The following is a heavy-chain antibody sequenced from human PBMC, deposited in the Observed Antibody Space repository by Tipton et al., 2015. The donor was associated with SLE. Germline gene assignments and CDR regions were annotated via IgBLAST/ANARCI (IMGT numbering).Heavy chain of an antibody. CDR2: ISSSDSAT. CDR3: ARGLGSPDV. V-gene: IGHV3-48*03. CDR1: GFTFGPFW. J-gene: IGHJ6*04. D-gene: IGHD7-27*01. Sequence: SLRLSCVASGFTFGPFWMHWVRQAPGKGLEWVSYISSSDSATYYTDSVKGRFIISRDNAKNSLYLQMNSLRVEDTAIYYCARGLGSPDVWGKGTPVTISS.